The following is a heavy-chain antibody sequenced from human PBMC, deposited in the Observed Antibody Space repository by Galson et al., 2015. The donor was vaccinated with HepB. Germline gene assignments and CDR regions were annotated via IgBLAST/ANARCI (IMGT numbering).Heavy chain of an antibody. V-gene: IGHV3-30*18. J-gene: IGHJ6*02. CDR3: AKDSQCTSTTCYGVGVAVYYYGMDV. CDR2: ISYDGSNK. CDR1: GFKFSSYG. D-gene: IGHD2-2*01. Sequence: SLRLSCAASGFKFSSYGMHWVRQAPGKGLEWVAVISYDGSNKYYADSVKGRFTSSRDSSKNTLYLQMNSLRAEGSAVYYCAKDSQCTSTTCYGVGVAVYYYGMDVWGQGTTVTVSS.